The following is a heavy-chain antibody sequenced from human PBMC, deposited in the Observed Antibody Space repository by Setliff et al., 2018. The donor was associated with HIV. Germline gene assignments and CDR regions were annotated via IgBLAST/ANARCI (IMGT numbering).Heavy chain of an antibody. D-gene: IGHD3-22*01. Sequence: KTSETLSLTCTVSGGSISRLYWTWIRQPPGKGLEWIGYISYNGKTDYNSSLKNRVTLSVDTSNNQFSLMMTSVTAADTAVYYCARAGDYYDTRNYLTRGPTAFDIWGQGTMVTVSS. CDR3: ARAGDYYDTRNYLTRGPTAFDI. J-gene: IGHJ3*02. CDR1: GGSISRLY. V-gene: IGHV4-59*11. CDR2: ISYNGKT.